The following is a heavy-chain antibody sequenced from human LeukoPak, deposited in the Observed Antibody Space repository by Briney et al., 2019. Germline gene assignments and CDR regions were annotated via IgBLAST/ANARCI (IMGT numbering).Heavy chain of an antibody. CDR3: ARSDYDYVWGSYRHIDY. D-gene: IGHD3-16*02. V-gene: IGHV1-69*01. Sequence: ASAKVSCKASGGTFSSYAISWVRQAPGQGLEWMGGIIPIFGTANCAQKFQGRVTITADESTSTAYMELSSLRSEDTAVYYCARSDYDYVWGSYRHIDYWGQGTLVTVSS. J-gene: IGHJ4*02. CDR2: IIPIFGTA. CDR1: GGTFSSYA.